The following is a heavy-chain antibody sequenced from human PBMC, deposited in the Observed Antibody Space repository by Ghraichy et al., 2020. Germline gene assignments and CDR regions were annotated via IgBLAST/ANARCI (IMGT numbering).Heavy chain of an antibody. J-gene: IGHJ4*02. V-gene: IGHV3-21*01. CDR1: GFTFSSYS. Sequence: GGSLRLSCAASGFTFSSYSMNWVRQAPGKGLEWVSSISSSSSYIYYADSVKGRFTISRDKAKNSLYLQMNSLRAEDTAVYYCAREFEPAEYYYDSSGLPHDYWGQGTLGTVSS. CDR3: AREFEPAEYYYDSSGLPHDY. D-gene: IGHD3-22*01. CDR2: ISSSSSYI.